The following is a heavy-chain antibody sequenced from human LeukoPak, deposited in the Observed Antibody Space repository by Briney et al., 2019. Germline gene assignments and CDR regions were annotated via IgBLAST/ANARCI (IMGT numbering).Heavy chain of an antibody. CDR3: ARDYYYYMDV. J-gene: IGHJ6*03. Sequence: GGSLRLSCAASGFTFSSYALHWVRQAPGKGLEWVALIRHGGSNENYADSVRGRFTISRDNSKNTMYLQMNSLGADDTAVYYCARDYYYYMDVWGKGTTVTIS. V-gene: IGHV3-30*04. CDR1: GFTFSSYA. CDR2: IRHGGSNE.